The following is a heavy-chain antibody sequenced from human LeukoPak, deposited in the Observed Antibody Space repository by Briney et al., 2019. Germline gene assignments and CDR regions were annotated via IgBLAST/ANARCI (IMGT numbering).Heavy chain of an antibody. J-gene: IGHJ4*02. Sequence: GGSLRLFCAASGFTFSYYYMRWIRQATGKGLEWVSYISTSGSTIHSADSLKDRFTIPRDNAKNSLYLQMNSLRAEDTAVHYCAREDYDILTGYGDYWGQGTLVTVSS. CDR1: GFTFSYYY. V-gene: IGHV3-11*04. D-gene: IGHD3-9*01. CDR2: ISTSGSTI. CDR3: AREDYDILTGYGDY.